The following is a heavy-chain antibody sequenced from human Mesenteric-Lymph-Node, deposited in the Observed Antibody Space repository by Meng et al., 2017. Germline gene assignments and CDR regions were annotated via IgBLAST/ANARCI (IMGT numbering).Heavy chain of an antibody. CDR2: IIPIFGTE. D-gene: IGHD2-2*01. CDR1: GGTFSSYD. CDR3: ARVEPREGSSQYYFDY. V-gene: IGHV1-69*12. J-gene: IGHJ4*02. Sequence: QGQAVEYGSGGKDTGSSGKVACRATGGTFSSYDIRWVRQAPGKGLDWMGGIIPIFGTENYAQKFQGRVTITADESTSTAYMELSSLRSEDTAVYYCARVEPREGSSQYYFDYWGQGTLVTVSS.